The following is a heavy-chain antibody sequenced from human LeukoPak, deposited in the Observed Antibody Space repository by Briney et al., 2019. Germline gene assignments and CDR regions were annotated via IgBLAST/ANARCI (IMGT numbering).Heavy chain of an antibody. J-gene: IGHJ4*02. Sequence: GGSLRLSCAASGFTFSSYSMNWVRQAPGKGLEWVSYIGNGVGATYYAESVKGRFTISRDNAMNSLYLQMNSLSAEDTALYYCARDGGTGYEDDYWGQGTLVTVSS. V-gene: IGHV3-48*01. CDR1: GFTFSSYS. CDR2: IGNGVGAT. CDR3: ARDGGTGYEDDY. D-gene: IGHD5-12*01.